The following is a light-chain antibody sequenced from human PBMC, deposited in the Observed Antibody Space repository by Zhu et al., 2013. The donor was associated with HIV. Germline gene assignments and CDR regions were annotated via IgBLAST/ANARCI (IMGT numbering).Light chain of an antibody. CDR1: QVINTY. V-gene: IGKV1-9*01. Sequence: QLTQSPSSLSAFVGDRITITCRASQVINTYLAWYQHEPGKAPRLLIYAASTLQTGVPSRFSGSGSGTEFTLTISSLQPEDFATYYCQQLKTYPRSFGQGTKVEI. CDR2: AAS. CDR3: QQLKTYPRS. J-gene: IGKJ2*01.